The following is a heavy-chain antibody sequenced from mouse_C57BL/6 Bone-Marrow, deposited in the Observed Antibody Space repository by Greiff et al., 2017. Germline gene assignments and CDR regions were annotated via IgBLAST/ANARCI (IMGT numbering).Heavy chain of an antibody. CDR3: ARGGNYGGYYFDY. Sequence: VKLMESGAELVKPGASVTMSCKASGYTFTTYPIEWMKQNHGKSLEWIGNFHPYNDDTKYNEKFKGKATLTVEKSSSTVYLELSRLTSDDSAVYYCARGGNYGGYYFDYWGQGTTLTVSS. J-gene: IGHJ2*01. CDR2: FHPYNDDT. V-gene: IGHV1-47*01. CDR1: GYTFTTYP. D-gene: IGHD2-1*01.